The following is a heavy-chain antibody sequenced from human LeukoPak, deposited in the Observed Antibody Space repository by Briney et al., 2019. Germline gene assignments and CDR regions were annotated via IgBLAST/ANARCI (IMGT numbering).Heavy chain of an antibody. CDR1: GFTLSSYG. Sequence: GGSLRLSCAASGFTLSSYGMHWVRQAPGKGLEWVAVIWYDGSNKYYADSVKGRFTISRDNSKNTLYLQMNSLRAEDTAVYYCARDDSSGYYYSDYWGQGTLVTVSS. D-gene: IGHD3-22*01. V-gene: IGHV3-33*01. J-gene: IGHJ4*02. CDR3: ARDDSSGYYYSDY. CDR2: IWYDGSNK.